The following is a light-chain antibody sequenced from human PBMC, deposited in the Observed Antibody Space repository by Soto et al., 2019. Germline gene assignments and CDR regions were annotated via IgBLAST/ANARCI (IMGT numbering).Light chain of an antibody. CDR2: AAS. J-gene: IGKJ1*01. Sequence: DLQMTQSPSSVSASVGDRVTITCRASQGVSSWLAWYQHKPGKVPKLLIYAASRLQSGVPSRFSGSGSGTDFTLTISSLQPEDFATYYCQQANSFPRTFGQGTKVEIK. CDR3: QQANSFPRT. V-gene: IGKV1-12*01. CDR1: QGVSSW.